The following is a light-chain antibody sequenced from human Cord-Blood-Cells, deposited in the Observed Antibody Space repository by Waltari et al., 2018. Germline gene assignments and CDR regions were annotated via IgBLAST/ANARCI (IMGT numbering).Light chain of an antibody. J-gene: IGKJ2*01. Sequence: IVMTQARLSLSVTRGQPASISCKSSPSLLHSDGKIYLYWYMQKPCQSPQLLIYEVSNRFSGVPDRFSGSGSGTDFTRKISRVEAEDFGVYCCMQSIQLPRTFGQGIRLEIK. CDR2: EVS. V-gene: IGKV2D-29*02. CDR1: PSLLHSDGKIY. CDR3: MQSIQLPRT.